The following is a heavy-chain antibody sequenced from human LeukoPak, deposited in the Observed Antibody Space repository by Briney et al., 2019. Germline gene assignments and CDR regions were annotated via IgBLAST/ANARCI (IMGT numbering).Heavy chain of an antibody. CDR1: GFTFSTNY. CDR3: ARGLYADYAFDY. J-gene: IGHJ4*02. D-gene: IGHD4-17*01. CDR2: IYSGGNT. Sequence: GGSLRLSCAASGFTFSTNYMSWVRQAPGKGLEWVSVIYSGGNTYCADSVKGRFTISRDNSKNTVYLQMNSLRAEDTAVYYCARGLYADYAFDYWGQGTLVTVSS. V-gene: IGHV3-66*01.